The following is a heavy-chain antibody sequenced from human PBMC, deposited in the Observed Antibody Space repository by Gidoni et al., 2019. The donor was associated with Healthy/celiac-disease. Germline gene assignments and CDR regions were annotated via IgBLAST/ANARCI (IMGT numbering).Heavy chain of an antibody. V-gene: IGHV3-48*01. J-gene: IGHJ4*02. CDR3: ARDGAPMDYDSSGYYPGTQDY. Sequence: EVQLVESGGGLVQPGGSLRLSCAASGFTFSSYRMNWVRQAPGKGLGWFSYISSSSSTIYYADSVKGRFTISRDNAKNSLYLQMNSLRAEDTAVYYCARDGAPMDYDSSGYYPGTQDYWGQGTLVTVSS. CDR2: ISSSSSTI. D-gene: IGHD3-22*01. CDR1: GFTFSSYR.